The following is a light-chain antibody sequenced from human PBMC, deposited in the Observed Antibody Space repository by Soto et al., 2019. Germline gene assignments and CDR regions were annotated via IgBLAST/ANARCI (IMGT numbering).Light chain of an antibody. CDR2: EVS. Sequence: QSALTQPPSVSGSPGQSVTISCTGTSRDVGIYNRVSWYQQTPGTAPKLMIYEVSNRPSGVPDRFSGSKSGNTASLTISGLQTEDEADYYCSLYSSSSTWVFGGGTKVTVL. V-gene: IGLV2-18*01. CDR1: SRDVGIYNR. CDR3: SLYSSSSTWV. J-gene: IGLJ3*02.